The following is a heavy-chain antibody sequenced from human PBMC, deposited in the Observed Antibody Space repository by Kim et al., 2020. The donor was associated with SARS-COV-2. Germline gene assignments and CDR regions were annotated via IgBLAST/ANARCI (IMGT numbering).Heavy chain of an antibody. CDR3: AKTLDCSGGSCRDY. D-gene: IGHD2-15*01. Sequence: GRSLRLSCAASGFTFSSYGMHWVRQAPGKGLEWVAVISYDGSNKYYADSVKGQFTISRDNSKNTLYLQMNSLRAEDTAVYYCAKTLDCSGGSCRDYWGQG. CDR1: GFTFSSYG. CDR2: ISYDGSNK. J-gene: IGHJ4*02. V-gene: IGHV3-30*18.